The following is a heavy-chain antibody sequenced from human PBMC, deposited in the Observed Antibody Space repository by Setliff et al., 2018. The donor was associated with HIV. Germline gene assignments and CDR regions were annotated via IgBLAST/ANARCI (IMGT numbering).Heavy chain of an antibody. CDR2: IYDSGNT. D-gene: IGHD1-26*01. V-gene: IGHV4-59*01. Sequence: SETLSLTCTVSGGSISDYFWNWIRQPPGKGLEWIGYIYDSGNTNYNPSLESRVSISVDTSKKQFPLELNSVTAADTAVYYCARGHTKNYYGGDSFDFWGQGSLVTVSS. J-gene: IGHJ4*02. CDR1: GGSISDYF. CDR3: ARGHTKNYYGGDSFDF.